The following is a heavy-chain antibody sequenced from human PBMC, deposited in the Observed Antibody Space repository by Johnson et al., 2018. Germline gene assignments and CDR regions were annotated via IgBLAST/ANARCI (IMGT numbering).Heavy chain of an antibody. CDR1: GFTFSSYW. V-gene: IGHV3-23*04. J-gene: IGHJ1*01. Sequence: VQLVESGGGLVQPGGSLRLSCAASGFTFSSYWMHWVRQAPGKGLEWVSSISGGSTYYADSVKGRFTISRDNYKNTLYLQMNSLRAEDTAVYYCVKGPYYYISGTYLQDWGQGTLVTVSS. CDR3: VKGPYYYISGTYLQD. D-gene: IGHD3-10*01. CDR2: ISGGST.